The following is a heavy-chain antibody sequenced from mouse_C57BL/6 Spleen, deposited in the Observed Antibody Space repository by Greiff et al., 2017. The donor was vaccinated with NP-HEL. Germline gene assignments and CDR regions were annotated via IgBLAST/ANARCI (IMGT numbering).Heavy chain of an antibody. CDR1: GYTFTSYW. J-gene: IGHJ3*01. CDR3: AREEDEGYAEGFAY. D-gene: IGHD2-3*01. V-gene: IGHV1-53*01. CDR2: INPSNGGT. Sequence: QVQLQQSGAELVRPGTSVKVSCKASGYTFTSYWMHWVKQRPGQGLEWIGNINPSNGGTNYNEKFKSKATLTVDKSSSTAYMQLSSLTSEDSAVYYCAREEDEGYAEGFAYWGQGTLVTVSA.